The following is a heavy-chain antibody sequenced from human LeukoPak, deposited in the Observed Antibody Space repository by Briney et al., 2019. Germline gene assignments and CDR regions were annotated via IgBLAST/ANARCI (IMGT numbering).Heavy chain of an antibody. CDR1: GFTFDDYA. J-gene: IGHJ4*02. CDR2: ISSSGSTI. Sequence: PRGSLRLSCAASGFTFDDYAMHWVRQAPGKGLEWVSYISSSGSTIYYADSVKGRFIISRDNAKNTLNLQMHSLRAEDTAAYYCAKDRNVWGSYRYTVRWDYFDSWGQGTLVTVSS. D-gene: IGHD3-16*02. V-gene: IGHV3-48*03. CDR3: AKDRNVWGSYRYTVRWDYFDS.